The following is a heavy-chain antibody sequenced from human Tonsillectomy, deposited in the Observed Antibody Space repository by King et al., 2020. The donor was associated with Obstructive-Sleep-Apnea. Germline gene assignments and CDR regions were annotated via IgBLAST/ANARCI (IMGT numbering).Heavy chain of an antibody. V-gene: IGHV1-3*01. CDR1: GYTFTTYT. CDR2: INAGNGNT. Sequence: QLVQSGAEVKKPGASVKVSCKASGYTFTTYTMHWVRQAPGQRLEWMGWINAGNGNTKYSQNFQGRVTITRDTSASIVYMELSSLRSEDTAVDYWARGGYDWEYWGQGTLVTVSS. D-gene: IGHD5-12*01. J-gene: IGHJ4*02. CDR3: ARGGYDWEY.